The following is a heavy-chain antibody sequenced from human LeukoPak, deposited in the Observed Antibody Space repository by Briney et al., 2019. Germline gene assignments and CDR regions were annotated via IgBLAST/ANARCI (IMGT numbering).Heavy chain of an antibody. D-gene: IGHD6-19*01. V-gene: IGHV4-34*01. CDR1: GGSFGNYY. Sequence: PSETLSLTCAVHGGSFGNYYWSWIRQPPGKGLEWIGEINHSGSTNYNPSLKSRVTISVDTSKNQFSLKLSSVTAADTAVYYCARGLSQVAVAGRRNWFDPWGQGTLVTVSS. CDR3: ARGLSQVAVAGRRNWFDP. CDR2: INHSGST. J-gene: IGHJ5*02.